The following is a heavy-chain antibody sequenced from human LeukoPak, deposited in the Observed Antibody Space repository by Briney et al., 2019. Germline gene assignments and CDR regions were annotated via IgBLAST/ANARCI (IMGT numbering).Heavy chain of an antibody. D-gene: IGHD3-16*01. J-gene: IGHJ4*02. CDR2: ISGSGGST. CDR1: GFTFSSYA. Sequence: GGSLRLSCAASGFTFSSYAMSWVRQAPGKGLEWVSAISGSGGSTYYADSVKGRFTISRDNSKNTLYLQMNSLRAVDTAVYYCAHIPPAAGRLTGWGQGALVTVSS. CDR3: AHIPPAAGRLTG. V-gene: IGHV3-23*01.